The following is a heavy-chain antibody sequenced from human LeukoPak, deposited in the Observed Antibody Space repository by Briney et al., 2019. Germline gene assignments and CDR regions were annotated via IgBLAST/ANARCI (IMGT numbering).Heavy chain of an antibody. Sequence: SVKVSCKDSGGTFSSYAISWVRQAPGQGLEWMGRIIPIFGTANYAQKFQGRVTITTDESTSTAYMELSSLRSEDTAVYYCASTRSSGYYLFDYWGQGTLVTVSS. V-gene: IGHV1-69*05. D-gene: IGHD3-22*01. CDR1: GGTFSSYA. J-gene: IGHJ4*02. CDR3: ASTRSSGYYLFDY. CDR2: IIPIFGTA.